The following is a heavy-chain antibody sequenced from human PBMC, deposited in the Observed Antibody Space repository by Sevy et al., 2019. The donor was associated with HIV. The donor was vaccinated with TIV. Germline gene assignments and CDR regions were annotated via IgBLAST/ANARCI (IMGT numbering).Heavy chain of an antibody. D-gene: IGHD1-26*01. CDR1: GFTFGDYA. V-gene: IGHV3-49*04. CDR3: TIMFHQIVGATTFDY. CDR2: IRSKAYGGTT. Sequence: GGSLRLSCTASGFTFGDYAMSWVRQAPGKGLEWVGFIRSKAYGGTTEYAASVKGRFTISRDDSKSIAYLQMNSLKTEDTAVYYCTIMFHQIVGATTFDYWGQGTLVTVSS. J-gene: IGHJ4*02.